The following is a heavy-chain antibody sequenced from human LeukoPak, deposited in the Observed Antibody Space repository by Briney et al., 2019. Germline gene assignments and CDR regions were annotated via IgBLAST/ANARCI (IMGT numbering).Heavy chain of an antibody. Sequence: GGSLRLSCAASGFTFSSYSMNWVRQAPGKGLEWVSSISSSSSYIYYADSVKGRFTISRDNAKNSLYLQMNSLRAEDTAVYYCARDRRGIAVAVTDAGFDYWGQGTLVTVSS. D-gene: IGHD6-19*01. CDR1: GFTFSSYS. CDR2: ISSSSSYI. V-gene: IGHV3-21*01. J-gene: IGHJ4*02. CDR3: ARDRRGIAVAVTDAGFDY.